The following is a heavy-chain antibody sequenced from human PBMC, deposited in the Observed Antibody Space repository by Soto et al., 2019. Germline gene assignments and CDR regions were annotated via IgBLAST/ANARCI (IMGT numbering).Heavy chain of an antibody. D-gene: IGHD5-18*01. CDR3: ARAGYSYGLRYAFDI. CDR1: GYTFTGYY. CDR2: INPNSGGT. Sequence: ASVKVSCKASGYTFTGYYMHWVRQAPGQGLEWMGWINPNSGGTNYAQKFQGWVTMTRDTSISTAYMELSRLRSDDTAVYYCARAGYSYGLRYAFDIWGQGTMVTVSS. J-gene: IGHJ3*02. V-gene: IGHV1-2*04.